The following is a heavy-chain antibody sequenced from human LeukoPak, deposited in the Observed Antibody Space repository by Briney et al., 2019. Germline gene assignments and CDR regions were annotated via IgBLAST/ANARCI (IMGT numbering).Heavy chain of an antibody. J-gene: IGHJ6*03. V-gene: IGHV3-7*01. D-gene: IGHD6-13*01. CDR1: GFTVSSYW. CDR2: IKQDGSDK. Sequence: GGSLRLSCAASGFTVSSYWMSWVRQVPGKGLEWVANIKQDGSDKYYVDSVKGRFTISGDNAKNSLHLQMNSLRAEDTAVYYCARMTVYSSSWLAYYMDVWGKGTTVTVSS. CDR3: ARMTVYSSSWLAYYMDV.